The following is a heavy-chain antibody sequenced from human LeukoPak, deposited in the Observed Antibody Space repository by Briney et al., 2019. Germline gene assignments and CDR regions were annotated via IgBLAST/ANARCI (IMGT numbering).Heavy chain of an antibody. CDR3: ARGGRLRRFDY. D-gene: IGHD3-16*01. Sequence: GSLRLSCAASGFTFSTYSMTWVRQAPGKGLEWIGEINHSGSTNYNPSLKSRVTISVDTSKNQFSLKLSSVTAADTAVYYCARGGRLRRFDYWGQGTLVTVSS. V-gene: IGHV4-34*01. CDR1: GFTFSTYS. J-gene: IGHJ4*02. CDR2: INHSGST.